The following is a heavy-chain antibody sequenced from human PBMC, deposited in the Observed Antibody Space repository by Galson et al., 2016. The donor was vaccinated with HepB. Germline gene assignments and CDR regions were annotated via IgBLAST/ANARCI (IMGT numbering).Heavy chain of an antibody. CDR2: ISGSGGST. Sequence: SLRLSCAASGFTFSSYAMSWVRQAPGKGLEWVSAISGSGGSTYYADSVKGRFTISRDNSKNTLYLQMNSLRAEDTAVYYCAKDYLVLRYFDWSISKGAFDIWGQGTMVTVSS. D-gene: IGHD3-9*01. CDR3: AKDYLVLRYFDWSISKGAFDI. CDR1: GFTFSSYA. J-gene: IGHJ3*02. V-gene: IGHV3-23*01.